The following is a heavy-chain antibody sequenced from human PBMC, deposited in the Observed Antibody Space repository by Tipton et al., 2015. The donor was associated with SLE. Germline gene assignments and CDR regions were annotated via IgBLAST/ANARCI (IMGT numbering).Heavy chain of an antibody. Sequence: TLSLTCTVSDDSISHYYWSWIRQSPGKGLERIGYIFYTGRISSNPSLKSRVTISMDTSKNLFSLRLSSVTAADTAVYFCARDRDIVLEPVPIPPAFDIWGQGTTVTVSS. J-gene: IGHJ3*02. D-gene: IGHD2-8*02. V-gene: IGHV4-59*12. CDR1: DDSISHYY. CDR2: IFYTGRI. CDR3: ARDRDIVLEPVPIPPAFDI.